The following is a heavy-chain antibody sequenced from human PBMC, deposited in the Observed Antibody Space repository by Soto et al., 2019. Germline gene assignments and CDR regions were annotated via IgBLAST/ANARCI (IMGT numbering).Heavy chain of an antibody. CDR1: GCTFSSYS. D-gene: IGHD3-10*01. V-gene: IGHV3-48*01. CDR2: ISSSSSTI. J-gene: IGHJ4*02. CDR3: AKDFLGSYYYGSGSYPDY. Sequence: RGSLRLSCAASGCTFSSYSMNWVRQAPGKGLEWVSYISSSSSTIYYADSVKGRFTISRDNAKNSLYLQMNSLRAEDTAVYYRAKDFLGSYYYGSGSYPDYWGQGTLVTVSS.